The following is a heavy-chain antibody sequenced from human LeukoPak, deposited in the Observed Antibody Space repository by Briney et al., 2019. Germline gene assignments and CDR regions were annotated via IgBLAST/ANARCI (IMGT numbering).Heavy chain of an antibody. J-gene: IGHJ4*02. CDR1: GDSISSSNW. V-gene: IGHV4-39*01. D-gene: IGHD6-19*01. CDR2: IYYSGST. Sequence: SETLSLTCAVSGDSISSSNWWSWVRQPPGKGLEWIGSIYYSGSTYYNPSLKSRVTISVDTSKNQFSLKLSSVTAADTAVYYCARHGRRSGWYSDFDYWGQGTLVTVSS. CDR3: ARHGRRSGWYSDFDY.